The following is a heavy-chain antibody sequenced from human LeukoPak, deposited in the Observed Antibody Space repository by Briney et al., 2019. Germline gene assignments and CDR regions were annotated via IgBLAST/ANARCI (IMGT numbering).Heavy chain of an antibody. CDR3: VTSPASYYAPIGY. CDR1: GFTFSSHT. J-gene: IGHJ4*02. Sequence: GESLQISFSASGFTFSSHTMRWVRPAPGKGLEYVSGITGSGGATFYADSVKGRFTTSRDNSKNTLYLQMSSLRPEDTAVYYCVTSPASYYAPIGYWGQGTLVTVSS. V-gene: IGHV3-64D*06. CDR2: ITGSGGAT. D-gene: IGHD3-10*01.